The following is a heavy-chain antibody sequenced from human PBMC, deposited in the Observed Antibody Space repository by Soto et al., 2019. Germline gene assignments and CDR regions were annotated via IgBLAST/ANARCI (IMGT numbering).Heavy chain of an antibody. CDR3: ARDGGDSGYDFDAFDI. CDR1: GGSISSYY. D-gene: IGHD5-12*01. Sequence: QVQLQESGPGLVKPSETLSLTCTVSGGSISSYYWSWIRQPPGKGLEWIGYIYDSGSTNYNPSLKSRVTISVDTSKNQFSLKLSSVTAADTAVYDCARDGGDSGYDFDAFDIWGQGTMVTVSS. CDR2: IYDSGST. V-gene: IGHV4-59*01. J-gene: IGHJ3*02.